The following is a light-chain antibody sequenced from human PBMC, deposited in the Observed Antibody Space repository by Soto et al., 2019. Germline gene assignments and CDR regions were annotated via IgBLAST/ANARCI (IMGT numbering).Light chain of an antibody. CDR3: SLYTSSSTYV. CDR2: DVT. Sequence: QSVLTQPASVSGSPGQSVTISCTGTSSDVGSYTRVSWYQQSPGTAPKVLIYDVTNRPSGVPDRFSGSQSGKTASLTISGLQAEDEADYYCSLYTSSSTYVFGTGTKLTVL. CDR1: SSDVGSYTR. V-gene: IGLV2-18*01. J-gene: IGLJ1*01.